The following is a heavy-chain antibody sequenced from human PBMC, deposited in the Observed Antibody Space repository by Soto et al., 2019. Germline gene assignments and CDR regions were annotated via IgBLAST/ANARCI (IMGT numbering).Heavy chain of an antibody. D-gene: IGHD2-15*01. J-gene: IGHJ4*02. CDR3: ATLGRCSGGTCYSRPLDN. V-gene: IGHV1-18*01. CDR1: GYNFATTS. CDR2: ITPYNGDT. Sequence: QAHLQQSGAEVKKPGASVKVSCEASGYNFATTSIAWVRQAPGQGLEWMGWITPYNGDTNYEQKHQGRVTMTTDTSTNTAHMEVRSLRSDDTAVYYCATLGRCSGGTCYSRPLDNWGQGTLVTVSS.